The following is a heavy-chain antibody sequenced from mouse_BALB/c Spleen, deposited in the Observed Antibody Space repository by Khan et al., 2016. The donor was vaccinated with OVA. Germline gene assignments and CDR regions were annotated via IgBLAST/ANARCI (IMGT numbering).Heavy chain of an antibody. Sequence: QVQLKQSGPGLVAPSQSLSITCTVSGFSLTNYTVHWVRQPPGKGLEWLGIIGTGGSTNYNSALMSRLSINKDNSKSQVFLKMNSLQTDDTAMYDCARDHYGSSYDYAMDYWGQGTSVTVSS. D-gene: IGHD1-1*01. V-gene: IGHV2-9*02. CDR3: ARDHYGSSYDYAMDY. J-gene: IGHJ4*01. CDR1: GFSLTNYT. CDR2: IGTGGST.